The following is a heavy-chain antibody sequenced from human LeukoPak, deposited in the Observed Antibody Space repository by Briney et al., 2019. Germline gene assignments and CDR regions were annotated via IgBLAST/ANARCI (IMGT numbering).Heavy chain of an antibody. Sequence: GGSLRLSCAASGFTVSSNYMSWVRQAPGKGLEWVSVIYSGGSTYYADSVKGRFTISRHNSKNTLHLQMNSLRAEDTAVYYCARDIGSDLDYWGQGTLVTVSS. CDR2: IYSGGST. D-gene: IGHD2-15*01. J-gene: IGHJ4*02. CDR1: GFTVSSNY. CDR3: ARDIGSDLDY. V-gene: IGHV3-53*04.